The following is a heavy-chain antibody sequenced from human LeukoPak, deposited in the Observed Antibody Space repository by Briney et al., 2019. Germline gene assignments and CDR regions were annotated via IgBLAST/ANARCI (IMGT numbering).Heavy chain of an antibody. Sequence: GGSLRLSCAASGFTFSDYAIHWVRQAPGKGLEWVAVISYDGNKKYYADSAKGRFTISRDNSKNTLYLQMNSLRTEDTAVYYCARELPRYCSGGSCYPPHPWGQGTLVTVSS. CDR3: ARELPRYCSGGSCYPPHP. J-gene: IGHJ5*02. V-gene: IGHV3-30-3*01. CDR2: ISYDGNKK. CDR1: GFTFSDYA. D-gene: IGHD2-15*01.